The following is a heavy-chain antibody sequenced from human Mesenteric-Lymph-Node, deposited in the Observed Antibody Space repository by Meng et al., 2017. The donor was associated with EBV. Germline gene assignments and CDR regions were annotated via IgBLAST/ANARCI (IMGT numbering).Heavy chain of an antibody. J-gene: IGHJ4*02. CDR1: GGSFSGYS. V-gene: IGHV4-34*01. CDR3: ARGRGFPVRYFDL. D-gene: IGHD5-12*01. Sequence: QGGLGLLKSSGPLSLACAVYGGSFSGYSWTWIRQAPGKGLEWMGEVYHTGGTNYSPSLQSRVTMSVDVSKNQFALKLSSLTAADTSVYYCARGRGFPVRYFDLWGQGTLVTVSS. CDR2: VYHTGGT.